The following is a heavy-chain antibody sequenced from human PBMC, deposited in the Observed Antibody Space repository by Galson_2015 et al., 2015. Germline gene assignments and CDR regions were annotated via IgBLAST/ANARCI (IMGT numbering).Heavy chain of an antibody. J-gene: IGHJ3*02. Sequence: SLRLSCAASGFTFSSYGMHWVRQAPGKGLEWVAVISYNGSNKYYADSVKGRFTISRDNSKNTLYLQMNSLRAEDTAVYYCAKTFRMISRNAFDIWGQGTMVTVSS. D-gene: IGHD3-22*01. V-gene: IGHV3-30*18. CDR2: ISYNGSNK. CDR3: AKTFRMISRNAFDI. CDR1: GFTFSSYG.